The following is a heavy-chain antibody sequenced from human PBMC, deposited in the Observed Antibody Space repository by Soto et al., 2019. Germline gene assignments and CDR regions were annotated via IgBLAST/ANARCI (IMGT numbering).Heavy chain of an antibody. D-gene: IGHD2-2*01. CDR3: AKAFPLSCPYCSSTSCFDLEGYGMDV. CDR2: ISGSGGST. J-gene: IGHJ6*02. Sequence: GGSLRLSCAASGFTFSSYAMSWVRQAPGKGLEWVSAISGSGGSTYYADSVKGRFTIYRANSKNTLYLQMNSLRAEDSAVYYCAKAFPLSCPYCSSTSCFDLEGYGMDVWGQGTTVTVSS. CDR1: GFTFSSYA. V-gene: IGHV3-23*01.